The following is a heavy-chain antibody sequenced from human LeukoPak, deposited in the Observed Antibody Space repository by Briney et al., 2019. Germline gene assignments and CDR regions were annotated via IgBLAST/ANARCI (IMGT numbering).Heavy chain of an antibody. J-gene: IGHJ4*02. CDR3: VRLVGGDIDY. Sequence: SETLSLTCTVSGDSISSTTYYWGWIRQPPGKGLEWIASISYAGSTYYSPSLKSRVTISVDTSKNQFSLKLSSVTPEDTAAYYCVRLVGGDIDYWGQGTLVTVSS. CDR1: GDSISSTTYY. CDR2: ISYAGST. D-gene: IGHD5-12*01. V-gene: IGHV4-39*01.